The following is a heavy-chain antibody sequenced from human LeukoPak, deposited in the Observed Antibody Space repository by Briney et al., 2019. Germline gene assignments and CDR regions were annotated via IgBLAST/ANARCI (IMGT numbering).Heavy chain of an antibody. J-gene: IGHJ4*02. V-gene: IGHV4-31*03. D-gene: IGHD2-2*02. CDR2: IYYSGST. CDR3: ASSEVRGKYQLLYPIFDY. Sequence: SETLSLTCTVSGGSISSGGYYWSWIRQHPGKGLGWIGYIYYSGSTYYNPSLKSRVTISVDTSKNQFSLKLSSVTAADTAVYYCASSEVRGKYQLLYPIFDYWGQGTLVTVSS. CDR1: GGSISSGGYY.